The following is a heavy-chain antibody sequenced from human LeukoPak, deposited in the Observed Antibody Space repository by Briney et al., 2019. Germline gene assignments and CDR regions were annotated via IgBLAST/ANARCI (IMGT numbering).Heavy chain of an antibody. CDR3: ARESYYGDYVLGNAFDI. J-gene: IGHJ3*02. V-gene: IGHV1-2*02. Sequence: ASVKVSCKASGYTFTSYDINWVRQAPGQGLEWMGWINPNSGGTNYAQKFQGRVTMTRDTSISTAYMELSRLRSDDTAVYYCARESYYGDYVLGNAFDIWGQGTMVTVSS. CDR2: INPNSGGT. CDR1: GYTFTSYD. D-gene: IGHD4-17*01.